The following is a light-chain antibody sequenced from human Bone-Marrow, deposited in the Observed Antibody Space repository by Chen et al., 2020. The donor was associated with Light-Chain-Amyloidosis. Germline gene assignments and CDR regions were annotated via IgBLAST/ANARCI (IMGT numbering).Light chain of an antibody. Sequence: SFDLTQPPSLSVSPGQPASISCSGEDLRPKYISWYQKKPGQSPLLVIYQDDKRPSGISERFSGSNSGNTATLNISETQPMDEADYFCQGWDGAVQVFGGGTKLTVL. V-gene: IGLV3-1*01. CDR3: QGWDGAVQV. CDR2: QDD. J-gene: IGLJ2*01. CDR1: DLRPKY.